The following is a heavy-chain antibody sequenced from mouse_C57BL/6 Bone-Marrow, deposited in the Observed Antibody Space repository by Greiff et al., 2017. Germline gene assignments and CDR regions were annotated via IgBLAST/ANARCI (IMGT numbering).Heavy chain of an antibody. CDR1: GYTFTDYE. Sequence: QVQLKESGAELVRPGASVTLSCKASGYTFTDYEMHWVKQTPVHGLEWIGAIDPETGGTAYNQKFKGKAILTADKSSSTAYMELRSLTSEDSAVYYCTREAQDYDSLGYWGQGTTLTVSS. CDR3: TREAQDYDSLGY. J-gene: IGHJ2*01. V-gene: IGHV1-15*01. CDR2: IDPETGGT. D-gene: IGHD2-4*01.